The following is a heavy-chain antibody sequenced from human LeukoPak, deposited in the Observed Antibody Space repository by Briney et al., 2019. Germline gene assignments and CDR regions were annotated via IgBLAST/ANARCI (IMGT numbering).Heavy chain of an antibody. CDR1: GGSISSGDYS. CDR2: ISHSGSP. D-gene: IGHD3-3*01. Sequence: SETLCLTCAVSGGSISSGDYSWSWIRQPPGKGLEWIGYISHSGSPSYNPSLKSRVTLSVDRSKNQFSLKLSSVTAADTAVYYCAREGDFWSGSFDYWGQGTLVTVSS. CDR3: AREGDFWSGSFDY. J-gene: IGHJ4*02. V-gene: IGHV4-30-2*01.